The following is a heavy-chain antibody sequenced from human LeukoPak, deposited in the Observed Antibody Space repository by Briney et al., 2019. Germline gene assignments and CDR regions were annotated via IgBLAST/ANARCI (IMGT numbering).Heavy chain of an antibody. CDR3: ARGQGSGKEAFDI. CDR1: GFTFSSYA. Sequence: PGGSLRLSCAASGFTFSSYAMSWVRQPPGKGLEWIGEINHSGSTNYNPSLKSRVTISVDTSKNQFSLKLSSVTAADTAVYYCARGQGSGKEAFDIWGQGTMVTVSS. CDR2: INHSGST. D-gene: IGHD3-10*01. V-gene: IGHV4-34*01. J-gene: IGHJ3*02.